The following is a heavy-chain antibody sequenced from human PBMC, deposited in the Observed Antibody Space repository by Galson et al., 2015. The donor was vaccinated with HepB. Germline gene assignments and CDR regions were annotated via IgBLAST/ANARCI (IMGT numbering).Heavy chain of an antibody. CDR3: AHIDSSNWPDQKPNDFQH. Sequence: PALVKPTQTLTLTCSFSAFSLGTSGVGVGWIRQPPGKALEWLALIYWDADNRYTPSLKSRLTITKDTSKNQVVLTMTNMDPMDTAAYYGAHIDSSNWPDQKPNDFQHWGQGILVTVSS. CDR1: AFSLGTSGVG. D-gene: IGHD6-13*01. J-gene: IGHJ1*01. CDR2: IYWDADN. V-gene: IGHV2-5*02.